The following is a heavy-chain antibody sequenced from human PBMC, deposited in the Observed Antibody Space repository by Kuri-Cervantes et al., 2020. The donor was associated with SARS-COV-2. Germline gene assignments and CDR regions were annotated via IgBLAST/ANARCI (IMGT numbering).Heavy chain of an antibody. V-gene: IGHV3-74*01. CDR3: ARGPTPYGDYVH. J-gene: IGHJ4*02. Sequence: GESLKISCAASGFTFSSYWMHWVRQAPGKGLVWVSRINSDGSSTSYADSVKGRFTISRYNAKNTLYLQMNSLRAEDTAVYYCARGPTPYGDYVHWGQGTLVTVSS. CDR2: INSDGSST. CDR1: GFTFSSYW. D-gene: IGHD4-17*01.